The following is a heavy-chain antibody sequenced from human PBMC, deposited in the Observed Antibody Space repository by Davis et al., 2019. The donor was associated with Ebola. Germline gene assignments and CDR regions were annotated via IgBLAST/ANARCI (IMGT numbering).Heavy chain of an antibody. V-gene: IGHV3-7*03. CDR2: IKQDGSEK. D-gene: IGHD3-3*01. CDR1: GFTFSSYP. Sequence: PGGSLRLSCAASGFTFSSYPMTWVRQAPGKGLEWVANIKQDGSEKYYVDSVKGRFTISRDNAKNSLYLQMNSLRAEDTAVYYCARENSGVTIFARGGQGTLVTVSS. CDR3: ARENSGVTIFAR. J-gene: IGHJ4*02.